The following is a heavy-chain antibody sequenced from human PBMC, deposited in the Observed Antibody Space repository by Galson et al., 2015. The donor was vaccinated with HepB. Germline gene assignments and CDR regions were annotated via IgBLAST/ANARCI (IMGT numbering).Heavy chain of an antibody. J-gene: IGHJ6*02. Sequence: SLRLSCAASGFTFSTYVMVWVRQAPGRGLEGVSGIGYSGSPTSYADSVKGRFTVSRDNSKDTLYLQMNSLRVEDAGVYYCGRIKDRWLESYYYGVDVWGPGTTVTVSS. CDR3: GRIKDRWLESYYYGVDV. D-gene: IGHD5-24*01. CDR1: GFTFSTYV. V-gene: IGHV3-23*01. CDR2: IGYSGSPT.